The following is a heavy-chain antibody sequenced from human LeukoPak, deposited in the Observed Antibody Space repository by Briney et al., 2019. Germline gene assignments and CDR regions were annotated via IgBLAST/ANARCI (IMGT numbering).Heavy chain of an antibody. V-gene: IGHV1-18*01. J-gene: IGHJ6*02. CDR3: ASGLPYYGSGYGMDV. CDR1: GYTFTSYG. Sequence: ASVKVSCKASGYTFTSYGISWVRQAPGQGLEWMGWISAYNGNTNYAQKFQGRVTITADKSTSTAYMELSSLRSEDTAVYYCASGLPYYGSGYGMDVWGQGTTVTVSS. CDR2: ISAYNGNT. D-gene: IGHD3-10*01.